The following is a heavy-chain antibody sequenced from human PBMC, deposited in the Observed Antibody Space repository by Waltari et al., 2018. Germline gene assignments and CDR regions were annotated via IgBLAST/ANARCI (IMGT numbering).Heavy chain of an antibody. CDR2: IHSDGNT. CDR3: ARDSGGRPFDY. V-gene: IGHV3-53*01. J-gene: IGHJ4*02. CDR1: GFTVSSNY. D-gene: IGHD3-16*01. Sequence: EVQLVDSGGGLIQPGGSLRLSCVASGFTVSSNYMSWVRQAPGKGLEWVSIIHSDGNTYYKDSVKGRFTISRDNSKNTLYLQMNSLRAEDTAVYYCARDSGGRPFDYWGQGILVTVSA.